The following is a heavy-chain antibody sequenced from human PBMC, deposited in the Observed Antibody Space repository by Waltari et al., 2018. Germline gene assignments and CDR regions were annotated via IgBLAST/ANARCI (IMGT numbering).Heavy chain of an antibody. CDR1: GFTFSRDG. Sequence: QVQLVESGGGVVQPGGSLRLSCAASGFTFSRDGMHGVRRAPGKGLEWVAFIRYDGSNKYYADSVKGRFTISRDNSKNTLYLQMNSLRAEDTAVYYCAKTYYDFWSGRGAFDIWGQGTMVTVSS. CDR3: AKTYYDFWSGRGAFDI. J-gene: IGHJ3*02. D-gene: IGHD3-3*01. V-gene: IGHV3-30*02. CDR2: IRYDGSNK.